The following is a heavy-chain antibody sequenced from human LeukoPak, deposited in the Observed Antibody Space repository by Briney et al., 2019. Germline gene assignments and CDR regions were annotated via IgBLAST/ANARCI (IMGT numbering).Heavy chain of an antibody. J-gene: IGHJ4*02. CDR3: AKFGRTSIAVDLDH. Sequence: GGSLRLFCAASGFTFSSYAMTWVRQAPGKGLEWLSTISGSGHNTYYADSVQGRFTISRDNSQNTLYLQMNSLRAEDTALYYCAKFGRTSIAVDLDHWGQGTLVTVSS. D-gene: IGHD6-19*01. CDR2: ISGSGHNT. V-gene: IGHV3-23*01. CDR1: GFTFSSYA.